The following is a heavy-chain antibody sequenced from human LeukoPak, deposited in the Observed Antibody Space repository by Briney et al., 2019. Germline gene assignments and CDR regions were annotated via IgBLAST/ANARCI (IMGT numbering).Heavy chain of an antibody. CDR3: ARDVPYSSSWYDPTGGDQWYCFDY. CDR1: GYTFTSYG. J-gene: IGHJ4*02. D-gene: IGHD6-13*01. Sequence: ASVKVSCKASGYTFTSYGISWVRQAPGQGLEWMGWISAYNGNTNYAQKLQGRVTMTTDTSTSTAYMELRSLRSDDTAVYYCARDVPYSSSWYDPTGGDQWYCFDYWGQGTLVTVSS. CDR2: ISAYNGNT. V-gene: IGHV1-18*01.